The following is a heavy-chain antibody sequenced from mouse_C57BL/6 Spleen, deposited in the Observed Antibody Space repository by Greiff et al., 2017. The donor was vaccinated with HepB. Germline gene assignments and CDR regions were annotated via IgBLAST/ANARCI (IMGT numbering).Heavy chain of an antibody. D-gene: IGHD2-3*01. J-gene: IGHJ1*03. V-gene: IGHV1-80*01. Sequence: QVQLKQSGAELVKPGASVKISCKASGYAFSSYWMNWVKQRPGKGLEWIGQIYPGDGDTNYNGKFKGKATLTADKSSSTAYMQLSSLTSEDSAVYFCARGLYEGYFDVWGTGTTVTVSS. CDR3: ARGLYEGYFDV. CDR1: GYAFSSYW. CDR2: IYPGDGDT.